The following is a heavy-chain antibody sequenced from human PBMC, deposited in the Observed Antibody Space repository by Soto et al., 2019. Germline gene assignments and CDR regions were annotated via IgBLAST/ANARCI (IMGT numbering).Heavy chain of an antibody. CDR1: GFTFRNYA. CDR3: ARVSRRDIVVVPAAIPENNWFDP. CDR2: IDRSGGTS. V-gene: IGHV3-11*04. Sequence: GSLRLSCAAAGFTFRNYAMSWVRQAPGKGLELVSAIDRSGGTSYYADSVKGRFTISRDNAKNSLYLQMNSLRAEHTAVYYCARVSRRDIVVVPAAIPENNWFDPWGQGTLVTVSS. J-gene: IGHJ5*02. D-gene: IGHD2-2*02.